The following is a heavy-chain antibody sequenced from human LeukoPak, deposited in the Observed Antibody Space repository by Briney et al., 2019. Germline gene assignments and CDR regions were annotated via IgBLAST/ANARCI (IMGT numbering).Heavy chain of an antibody. D-gene: IGHD6-6*01. Sequence: GASLKVPFKAFGGTFSTYVISWVGQAPGQGLEWMGGIIPIFGTANYAQKFQGRVTITADKSTSTAYMELSSLRSEDTAVYYCARGIAARPDHYYYMDVWGKGTTVTVSS. CDR2: IIPIFGTA. CDR3: ARGIAARPDHYYYMDV. V-gene: IGHV1-69*06. J-gene: IGHJ6*03. CDR1: GGTFSTYV.